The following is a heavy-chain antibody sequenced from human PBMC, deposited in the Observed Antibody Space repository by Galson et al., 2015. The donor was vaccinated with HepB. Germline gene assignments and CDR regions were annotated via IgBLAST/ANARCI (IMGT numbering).Heavy chain of an antibody. CDR1: GFTFSSYA. V-gene: IGHV3-30-3*01. Sequence: SLRLSCAASGFTFSSYAMHWVRQAPGKGLEWVAVISYDGSNKYYADSVKGRFTISRDNSKNTLYLQMNSLRAEDTALYYCAKDKFTMVRGALDVWGQGTTVTVSS. D-gene: IGHD3-10*01. J-gene: IGHJ6*02. CDR2: ISYDGSNK. CDR3: AKDKFTMVRGALDV.